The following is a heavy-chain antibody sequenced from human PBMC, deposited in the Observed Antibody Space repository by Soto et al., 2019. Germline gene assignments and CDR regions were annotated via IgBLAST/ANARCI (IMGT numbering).Heavy chain of an antibody. D-gene: IGHD4-17*01. CDR3: ARHPQPQVFTVNWFDP. CDR1: GGSISSTSYY. J-gene: IGHJ5*02. Sequence: SETLSLTCTVSGGSISSTSYYWGWIRQPPGKGLERIGSIFYSGSTYYNPSLQSRVTISVDTAMHQFSLNLTSVTAADTAVYYCARHPQPQVFTVNWFDPGGQGTLVTVSS. V-gene: IGHV4-39*01. CDR2: IFYSGST.